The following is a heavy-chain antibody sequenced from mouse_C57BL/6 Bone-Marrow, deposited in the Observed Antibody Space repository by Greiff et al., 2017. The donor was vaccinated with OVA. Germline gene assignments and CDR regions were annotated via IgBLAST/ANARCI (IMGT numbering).Heavy chain of an antibody. CDR2: ISYDGSN. J-gene: IGHJ2*01. CDR1: GYSITSGYY. CDR3: ARGIYDGSDY. V-gene: IGHV3-6*01. D-gene: IGHD2-3*01. Sequence: EVQLQESGPGLVKPSQSLSLTCSVTGYSITSGYYWNWIRQFPGNKLEWMGYISYDGSNNYNPSLKNRISITRDTSKNQFFLKLNSVTTEDTATYYCARGIYDGSDYWGQGTTLTVSS.